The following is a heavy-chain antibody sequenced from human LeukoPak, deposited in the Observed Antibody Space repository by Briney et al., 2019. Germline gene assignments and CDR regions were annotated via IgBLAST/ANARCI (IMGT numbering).Heavy chain of an antibody. CDR1: GGIFSSYA. V-gene: IGHV1-69*13. CDR3: AGAPRITMIVVVIGPYGGFDL. D-gene: IGHD3-22*01. Sequence: ASVKVSCKPSGGIFSSYAISLVRQAPGQGLDWMGGIIPIFGTANYAQKFQGRVTITADESTSTAYMELSSLRSEDTAVYYCAGAPRITMIVVVIGPYGGFDLWGQGTMVTVSS. J-gene: IGHJ3*01. CDR2: IIPIFGTA.